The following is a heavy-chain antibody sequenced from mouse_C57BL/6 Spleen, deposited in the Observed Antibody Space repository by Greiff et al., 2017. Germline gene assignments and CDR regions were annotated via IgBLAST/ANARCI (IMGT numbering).Heavy chain of an antibody. Sequence: EVQLQESGPELVKPGASVKISCKASGYSFTGYYMNWVKQSPEKSLEWIGEINPSTGGTTYNQKFKSKATLTVDKSSSTAYMQLKSLTSEDSAVYCCASLYSNFAYWGQGTLVTVSA. V-gene: IGHV1-42*01. CDR1: GYSFTGYY. J-gene: IGHJ3*01. CDR2: INPSTGGT. D-gene: IGHD2-5*01. CDR3: ASLYSNFAY.